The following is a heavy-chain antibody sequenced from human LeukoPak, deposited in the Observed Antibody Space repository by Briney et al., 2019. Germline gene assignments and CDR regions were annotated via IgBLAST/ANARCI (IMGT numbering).Heavy chain of an antibody. CDR1: GFTFSSYG. CDR3: AKDREIFGVVIDDY. J-gene: IGHJ4*02. D-gene: IGHD3-3*01. CDR2: IRYDGSNK. Sequence: GGSLRLSCAASGFTFSSYGMHWVRQAPAKGLERVAFIRYDGSNKYYAYSVKGRFTISRDNSKNTLDLQMNSLRAEDTAVYYCAKDREIFGVVIDDYWGQGTLVTVSS. V-gene: IGHV3-30*02.